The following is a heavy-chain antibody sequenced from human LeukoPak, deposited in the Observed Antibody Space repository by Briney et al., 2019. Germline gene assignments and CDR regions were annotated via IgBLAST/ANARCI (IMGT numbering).Heavy chain of an antibody. CDR1: GFTVSSNY. CDR3: ARGSPEPDGYQRRPDY. D-gene: IGHD5-18*01. Sequence: GGSLRLSCAASGFTVSSNYMSWVRQAPGKGLEWVSVIYSGGSTYYADSVKGRFTISRDNSKNTLYLQMNSLRAEDTAVYYCARGSPEPDGYQRRPDYWGQGTLVTVSS. CDR2: IYSGGST. V-gene: IGHV3-53*01. J-gene: IGHJ4*02.